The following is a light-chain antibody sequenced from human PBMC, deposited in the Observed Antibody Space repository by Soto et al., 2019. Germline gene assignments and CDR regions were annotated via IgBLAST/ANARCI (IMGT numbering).Light chain of an antibody. J-gene: IGLJ3*02. V-gene: IGLV2-11*01. CDR2: DVS. CDR3: CSYAGTYTWV. CDR1: SSDVGGYNY. Sequence: QSVLTQPRSVSGSPGQSVTISCTGTSSDVGGYNYVSWYQQHPGKAPKLMIYDVSQRPSGVPNRFSGSKSDNTASLTISGLQAEDEADYCCCSYAGTYTWVFGGGTKLTVL.